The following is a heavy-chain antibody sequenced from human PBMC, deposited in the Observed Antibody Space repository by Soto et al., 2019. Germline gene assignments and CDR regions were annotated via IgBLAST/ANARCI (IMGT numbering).Heavy chain of an antibody. Sequence: PGGSLRLSCAVSGFTFSSHGMQWVRQAPGKGLEWVAVIALDGSVSYYTDSVKGRFTVSRDNSKSILYLQMNSLRAEDTAVYYCAKELRRDNLFFEHWGKGTLVTVAS. CDR2: IALDGSVS. J-gene: IGHJ1*01. V-gene: IGHV3-30*18. CDR1: GFTFSSHG. D-gene: IGHD2-21*01. CDR3: AKELRRDNLFFEH.